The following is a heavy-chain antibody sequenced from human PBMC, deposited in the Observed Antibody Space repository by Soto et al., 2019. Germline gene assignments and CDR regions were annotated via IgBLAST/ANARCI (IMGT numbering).Heavy chain of an antibody. CDR1: GYSFTGYF. J-gene: IGHJ6*02. CDR3: ARGGDTAMVYHGMDV. D-gene: IGHD5-18*01. CDR2: INLNSGGT. V-gene: IGHV1-2*02. Sequence: QALLVQSGADVKKPGASVRVSCKASGYSFTGYFTQWVRQAPGQGLEWMGWINLNSGGTNYAQKFQGKVTMTRDTSISTAYMDLSRLRSDDTAGYYCARGGDTAMVYHGMDVWGQGTKVTVSS.